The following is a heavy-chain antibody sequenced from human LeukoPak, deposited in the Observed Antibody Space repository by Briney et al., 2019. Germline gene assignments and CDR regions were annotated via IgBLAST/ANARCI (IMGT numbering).Heavy chain of an antibody. CDR1: GFTFSAYG. D-gene: IGHD2-2*01. J-gene: IGHJ4*02. V-gene: IGHV3-33*01. Sequence: GRSLRLSCAASGFTFSAYGMHWVRQAPGKGLEWVAVIWNDGGNKYYGDSVKGRFTISRDNSKNTLYLQMNSLRVEDTAVYFCARAVGPFDYWGQGALVTVSS. CDR3: ARAVGPFDY. CDR2: IWNDGGNK.